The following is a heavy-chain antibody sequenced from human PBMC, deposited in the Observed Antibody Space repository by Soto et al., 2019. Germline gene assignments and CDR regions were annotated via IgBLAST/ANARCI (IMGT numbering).Heavy chain of an antibody. D-gene: IGHD6-13*01. CDR2: INHSGST. CDR1: GGSFSGYY. V-gene: IGHV4-34*01. CDR3: ARGRSIAAAAPFY. J-gene: IGHJ4*02. Sequence: PSETLSLTCAVYGGSFSGYYWSWIRQPPGKGLEWIGEINHSGSTNYNPSLKSRVTISVDTSKNQFSLKLSSVTAADTAVYYCARGRSIAAAAPFYWGQGTLVTVS.